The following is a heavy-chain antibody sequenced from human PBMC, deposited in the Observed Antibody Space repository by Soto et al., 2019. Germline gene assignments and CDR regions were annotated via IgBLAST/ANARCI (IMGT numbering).Heavy chain of an antibody. D-gene: IGHD3-3*01. CDR2: ISAYNGNT. V-gene: IGHV1-18*01. CDR3: AKDILEWLFGSGDYYYYGMDV. J-gene: IGHJ6*02. Sequence: ASVKVSCKASGYTFISYGITWVRQAPGQGLEWMGWISAYNGNTNYAQKLQGRVTMTTDTSTSTAYMELRSLRSDDTAVYYCAKDILEWLFGSGDYYYYGMDVWGQGTTVTVSS. CDR1: GYTFISYG.